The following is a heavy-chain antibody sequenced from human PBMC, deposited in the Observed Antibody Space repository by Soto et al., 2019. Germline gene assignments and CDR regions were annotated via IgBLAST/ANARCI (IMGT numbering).Heavy chain of an antibody. J-gene: IGHJ4*02. CDR3: AKARGVHYYDSSGGFDY. D-gene: IGHD3-22*01. CDR2: ISWNSGSI. V-gene: IGHV3-9*01. CDR1: GFTFDDYA. Sequence: GGSLRLSCAASGFTFDDYAMHWVRQAPGKGLEWVSGISWNSGSIGYADSVKGRFTISRDNAKNSLYLQMNSLRAEDTALYYCAKARGVHYYDSSGGFDYWGQGTPVTVSS.